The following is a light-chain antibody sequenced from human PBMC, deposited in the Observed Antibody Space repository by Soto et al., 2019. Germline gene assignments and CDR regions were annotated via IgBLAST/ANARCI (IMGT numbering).Light chain of an antibody. V-gene: IGKV3D-15*01. CDR2: GAS. CDR3: QQYKNWPLT. Sequence: EIVMTQSPATLSVSPGESATLSCRASQSVSSNLAWYQQHPGQTPRLLIHGASTRATRIPGRFSGSGSGTEFTLTISSLQSEDFAVYYCQQYKNWPLTFGGGTKVDIK. J-gene: IGKJ4*01. CDR1: QSVSSN.